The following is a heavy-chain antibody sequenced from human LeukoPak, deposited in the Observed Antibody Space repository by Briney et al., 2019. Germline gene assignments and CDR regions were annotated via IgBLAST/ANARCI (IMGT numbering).Heavy chain of an antibody. V-gene: IGHV3-21*01. J-gene: IGHJ4*02. Sequence: SGGSLRLSCAASGFTFSSYGMSWVRQAPGKGLEWVSSISSGSSYIYYVDSVKGRFTISRDNAKNSLYLQMNSLRAEDTAVYYCARGQLYYDSSGFDYWGQGTLVTVSS. CDR3: ARGQLYYDSSGFDY. CDR1: GFTFSSYG. D-gene: IGHD3-22*01. CDR2: ISSGSSYI.